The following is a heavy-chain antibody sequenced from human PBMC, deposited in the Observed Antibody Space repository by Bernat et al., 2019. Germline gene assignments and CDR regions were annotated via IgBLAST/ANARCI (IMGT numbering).Heavy chain of an antibody. V-gene: IGHV3-30*04. CDR2: ISYDGSNK. CDR3: AREYYYDSSGTDLDY. Sequence: QVQLVESGGGVVQPGRSLRLSCAASGFTFSSYAMHWVRQAPGKGLEWVAVISYDGSNKYYADSVKGRFTISRDNSKNTLYLQMNSLRAEDTAVYYCAREYYYDSSGTDLDYWGQGTLVTVSS. D-gene: IGHD3-22*01. CDR1: GFTFSSYA. J-gene: IGHJ4*02.